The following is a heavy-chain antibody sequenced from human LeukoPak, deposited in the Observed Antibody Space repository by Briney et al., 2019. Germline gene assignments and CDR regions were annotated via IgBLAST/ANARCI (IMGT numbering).Heavy chain of an antibody. J-gene: IGHJ4*02. CDR2: IYYSGST. D-gene: IGHD1-26*01. CDR1: GGSISSSSYY. CDR3: ARDRWEPMTWNYSFDY. Sequence: PSETLSLSCTVSGGSISSSSYYWGWIRQPPGKGLEWIGSIYYSGSTYYNPSLKSRVTISVDTSKNQFSLKLSSVTAADTAVYYCARDRWEPMTWNYSFDYWGQGTLVTVSS. V-gene: IGHV4-39*07.